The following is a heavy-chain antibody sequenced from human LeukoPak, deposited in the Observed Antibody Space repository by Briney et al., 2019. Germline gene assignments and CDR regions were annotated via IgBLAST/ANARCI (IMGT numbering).Heavy chain of an antibody. CDR2: VYGGGGI. J-gene: IGHJ4*02. D-gene: IGHD6-19*01. Sequence: PGGSLRLSCAASGFNVSSKYMSWVRQAPGRGLEWVSVVYGGGGIYYADSVQGRFTISRDNSKNTVYLHMNNLRGDDSALYYCVRDLAGAFDFWGQGTPVKVSS. CDR1: GFNVSSKY. V-gene: IGHV3-66*01. CDR3: VRDLAGAFDF.